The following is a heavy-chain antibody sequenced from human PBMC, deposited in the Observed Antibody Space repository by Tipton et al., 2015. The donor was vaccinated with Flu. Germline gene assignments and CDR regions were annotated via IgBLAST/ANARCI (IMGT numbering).Heavy chain of an antibody. J-gene: IGHJ4*02. CDR3: ARDGAGTPY. V-gene: IGHV4-4*07. CDR1: GFTFARYA. CDR2: IFTTGST. Sequence: LRLSCAASGFTFARYAMSWVRQAPGKGLEWIGRIFTTGSTNYNPSLKSRVTISVDTAKNQFSQRLSSVTAADTAVYYCARDGAGTPYWGQGTLVTVSS. D-gene: IGHD6-19*01.